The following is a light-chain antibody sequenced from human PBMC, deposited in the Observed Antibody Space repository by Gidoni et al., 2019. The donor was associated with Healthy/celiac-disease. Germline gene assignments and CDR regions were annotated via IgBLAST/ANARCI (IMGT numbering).Light chain of an antibody. V-gene: IGKV2-28*01. Sequence: DIVITQSPLSLPFTPGEPASISCRSSQSLLHSNGYNYLDWYLQKPGQSPQLLIYLGSNRASGVPDRVSGSGSGTDFTLKISRVEAEDVGVYYCMQALQTPQLTFXGXTKVEIK. CDR2: LGS. CDR1: QSLLHSNGYNY. CDR3: MQALQTPQLT. J-gene: IGKJ4*01.